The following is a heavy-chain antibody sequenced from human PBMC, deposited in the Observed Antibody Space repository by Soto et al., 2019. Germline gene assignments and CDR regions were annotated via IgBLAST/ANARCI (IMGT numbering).Heavy chain of an antibody. CDR2: IYYSGST. CDR3: ARDRLIGTPTVTTFSWFDP. D-gene: IGHD4-4*01. Sequence: SETLSLTCTVSGGSISSSSYYWGWIRQPPGKGLEWIGSIYYSGSTYYNPSLKSRVTISVDTSKNQFSLKLSSVTAADTAVYYCARDRLIGTPTVTTFSWFDPWGQGTLVTVSS. CDR1: GGSISSSSYY. V-gene: IGHV4-39*02. J-gene: IGHJ5*02.